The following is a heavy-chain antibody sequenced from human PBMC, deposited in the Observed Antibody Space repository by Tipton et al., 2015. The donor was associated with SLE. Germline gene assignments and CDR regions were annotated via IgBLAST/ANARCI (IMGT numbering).Heavy chain of an antibody. D-gene: IGHD6-19*01. J-gene: IGHJ4*02. CDR3: ARGIAVAKPGY. CDR2: IYISGGT. CDR1: GDSINSDNHF. V-gene: IGHV4-61*02. Sequence: TLSLTCTVSGDSINSDNHFWSWIRQPAGKGLEWIGRIYISGGTNYNPSLQSRISMSVDTSKNQFSLKLSSVTAADTAVYYCARGIAVAKPGYWGQGTLVTVSS.